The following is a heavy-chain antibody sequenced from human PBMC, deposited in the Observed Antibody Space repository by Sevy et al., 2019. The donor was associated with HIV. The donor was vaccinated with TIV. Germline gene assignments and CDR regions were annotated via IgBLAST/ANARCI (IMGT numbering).Heavy chain of an antibody. CDR3: ARDPHSVPHWGSFDS. Sequence: GGSLRLSCAASGFTFSSYGIHWVRQAPGKGLEWVAVVSKEGTNKYYADSVKGRFTISRDNSRNTLYLQMQSLRADDTAVYFCARDPHSVPHWGSFDSWGQGTLVTVSS. CDR1: GFTFSSYG. CDR2: VSKEGTNK. J-gene: IGHJ4*02. D-gene: IGHD3-16*01. V-gene: IGHV3-33*05.